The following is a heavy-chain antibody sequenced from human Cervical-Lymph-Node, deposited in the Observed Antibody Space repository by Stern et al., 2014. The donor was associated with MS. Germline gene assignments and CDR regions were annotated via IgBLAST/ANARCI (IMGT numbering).Heavy chain of an antibody. CDR1: GGTFTTHP. Sequence: MQLVQSGAEVKKPGSSVKVSCKASGGTFTTHPITWWRQAPGQGLESMGGSITCTSTATCAQKFQGRITIIADKSTSTTYMEISSRRTDDTAVYYCASSLVAIGHWGQGTLVIVS. V-gene: IGHV1-69*06. CDR2: SITCTSTA. D-gene: IGHD2-8*02. CDR3: ASSLVAIGH. J-gene: IGHJ4*02.